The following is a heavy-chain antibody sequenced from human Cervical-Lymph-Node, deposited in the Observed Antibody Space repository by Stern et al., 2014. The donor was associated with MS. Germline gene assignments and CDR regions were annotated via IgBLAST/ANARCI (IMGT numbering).Heavy chain of an antibody. V-gene: IGHV4-31*03. CDR3: ARSDRLWGSFDY. CDR1: GASISTVGYY. Sequence: QVQLQQSGPGLVKPSQTLSLTCTASGASISTVGYYWSWIRQHPGKGLQRIALISYIGSTYYDPSLKSRVSISADASKNQFSLNLTSVTAADTALYYCARSDRLWGSFDYWGQGTLVAVSS. D-gene: IGHD3-16*01. CDR2: ISYIGST. J-gene: IGHJ4*02.